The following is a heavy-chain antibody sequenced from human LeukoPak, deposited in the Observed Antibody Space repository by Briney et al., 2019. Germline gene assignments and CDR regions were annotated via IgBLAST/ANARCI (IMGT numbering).Heavy chain of an antibody. CDR1: GFTFSGHW. CDR3: ARDGDYDYIWGSYRFED. D-gene: IGHD3-16*02. Sequence: GGSLRLSCAASGFTFSGHWMNWVRQAPGKGLEWVANINQDGTKRNYLDSVRGRFTISRDNAENSVYLQMNRLRAEDTAVYYCARDGDYDYIWGSYRFEDWGQGILVTVSS. CDR2: INQDGTKR. V-gene: IGHV3-7*03. J-gene: IGHJ4*02.